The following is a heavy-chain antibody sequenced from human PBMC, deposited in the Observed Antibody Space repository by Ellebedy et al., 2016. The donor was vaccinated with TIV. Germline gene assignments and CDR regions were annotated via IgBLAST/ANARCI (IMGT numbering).Heavy chain of an antibody. CDR3: ARLTMVRGVIPDY. Sequence: MPSETLSLTCTVSGGSMSSNSYYWGWIRQPPGKGLEWIGSIYYSGSTYYNPSLKSRVTISVDTSKKQFSLKLSSVTAADTAVYYCARLTMVRGVIPDYWGQGTLVTVSS. CDR2: IYYSGST. J-gene: IGHJ4*02. D-gene: IGHD3-10*01. V-gene: IGHV4-39*01. CDR1: GGSMSSNSYY.